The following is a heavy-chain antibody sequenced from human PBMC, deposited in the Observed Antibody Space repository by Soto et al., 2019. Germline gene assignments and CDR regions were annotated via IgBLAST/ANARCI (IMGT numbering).Heavy chain of an antibody. CDR3: AREYSSSSSFDY. Sequence: PSETLSLTCTVSVGSVSIGSYYWSWIRQPPGKGLEWIGYIYYSGSTNYNPSLKSRVTISVDTSKNQLSLKLSSVTAADTAVYYCAREYSSSSSFDYWGQGTMVTVSS. V-gene: IGHV4-61*01. CDR1: VGSVSIGSYY. D-gene: IGHD6-6*01. J-gene: IGHJ4*02. CDR2: IYYSGST.